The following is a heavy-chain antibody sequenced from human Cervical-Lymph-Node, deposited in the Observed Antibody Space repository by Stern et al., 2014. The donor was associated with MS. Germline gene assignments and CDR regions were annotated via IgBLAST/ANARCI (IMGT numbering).Heavy chain of an antibody. CDR2: ISYDGNHK. D-gene: IGHD2-8*01. J-gene: IGHJ4*02. CDR1: GFTFSSYG. CDR3: ARDYEDTSMLFDH. V-gene: IGHV3-30*03. Sequence: VQLVESGGAVVQPGRSLRLSCAASGFTFSSYGMHWVRPAPGQGLELVTVISYDGNHKYYAASVKGRFTISRDNSKNTLHLQMNSVTPDDTAIYYCARDYEDTSMLFDHWGQGTLVTVSS.